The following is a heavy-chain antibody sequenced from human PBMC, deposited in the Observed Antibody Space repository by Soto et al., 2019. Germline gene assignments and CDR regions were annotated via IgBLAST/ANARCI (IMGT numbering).Heavy chain of an antibody. D-gene: IGHD6-25*01. Sequence: DVQLLESGGGLVQPGGSLRLSCAASGFTFSSCAMSWVRQAPGKGLEWVSAISDSGRTTYSADSVKGRFTISRDKSKNTLYLQMNSLRAEDTAVYFCAKDRGSGWPSNFDYWGQGTLVTVSS. CDR1: GFTFSSCA. CDR2: ISDSGRTT. CDR3: AKDRGSGWPSNFDY. J-gene: IGHJ4*02. V-gene: IGHV3-23*01.